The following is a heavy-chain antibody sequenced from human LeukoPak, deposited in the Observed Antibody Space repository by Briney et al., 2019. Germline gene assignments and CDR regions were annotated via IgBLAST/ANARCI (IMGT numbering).Heavy chain of an antibody. CDR3: ARRVNGYTTGWSSGLFDY. Sequence: SGPTLVKPTQTLTLTCTSSGFSLSTSGVGVGWTRQSPGKALEWLAFLYWDDDKRYNPSLQNRLAIIKDTSKNQVVLIMTNVDPADTATYYCARRVNGYTTGWSSGLFDYWGQGTLVIVSS. D-gene: IGHD6-19*01. J-gene: IGHJ4*02. V-gene: IGHV2-5*02. CDR2: LYWDDDK. CDR1: GFSLSTSGVG.